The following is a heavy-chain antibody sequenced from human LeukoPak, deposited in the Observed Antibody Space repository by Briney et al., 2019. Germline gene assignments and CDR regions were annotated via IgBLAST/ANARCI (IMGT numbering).Heavy chain of an antibody. CDR2: INAGNGNT. J-gene: IGHJ5*02. Sequence: ASVKVSCKASGYTFTSYAMHWVRQAPGQRLEWMGWINAGNGNTKYSQKFQGRVTITRDTSARTAYMELSSLRSEDTAVYYCARAWKEGGTTFWFDPWGQGTLVTVSS. D-gene: IGHD3-16*01. V-gene: IGHV1-3*01. CDR3: ARAWKEGGTTFWFDP. CDR1: GYTFTSYA.